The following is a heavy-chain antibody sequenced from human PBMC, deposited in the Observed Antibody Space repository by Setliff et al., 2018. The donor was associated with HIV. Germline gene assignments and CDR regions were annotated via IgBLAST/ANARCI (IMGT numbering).Heavy chain of an antibody. CDR3: ARLDTAMVNDY. CDR2: IIPIFGTA. V-gene: IGHV1-69*13. CDR1: GGTFSSYA. Sequence: VASVKVSCKASGGTFSSYAISWVRQAPGQGLEWMGGIIPIFGTANYAQKFQGRVTITADESTSTAYMELSSLRSEDTAVYYCARLDTAMVNDYWGQGTLVTVSS. J-gene: IGHJ4*02. D-gene: IGHD5-18*01.